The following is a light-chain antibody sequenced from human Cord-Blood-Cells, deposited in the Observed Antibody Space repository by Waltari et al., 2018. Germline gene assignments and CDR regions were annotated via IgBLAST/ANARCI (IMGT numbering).Light chain of an antibody. V-gene: IGLV2-14*01. Sequence: QSALPQPASVSGSPGQSLPTSCTGTSSDARGYNYVSWYQQPPGKAPNLMIYDVSNRPSGVSNRFSGSKSGNTASLTISGLQAEDEADYYCSSYTSSSTVFGGGTKLTVL. CDR1: SSDARGYNY. J-gene: IGLJ3*02. CDR3: SSYTSSSTV. CDR2: DVS.